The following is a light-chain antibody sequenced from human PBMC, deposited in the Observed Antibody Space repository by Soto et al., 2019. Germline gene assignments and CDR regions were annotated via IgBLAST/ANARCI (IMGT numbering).Light chain of an antibody. Sequence: QSALTQPPSASGFPGQSVTISCTGTSSDVGYYDYVSWYQQHPGKAPKLVIYGVTKRPSGVPDRVSASKSGNTASLTVSGLRAEDEADYYCNSYAGSNNFVFGSGTKLTVL. CDR3: NSYAGSNNFV. J-gene: IGLJ1*01. V-gene: IGLV2-8*01. CDR1: SSDVGYYDY. CDR2: GVT.